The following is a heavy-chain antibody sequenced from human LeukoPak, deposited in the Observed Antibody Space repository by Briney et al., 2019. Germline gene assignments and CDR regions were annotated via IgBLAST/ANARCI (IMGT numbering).Heavy chain of an antibody. CDR1: GFTFSSYW. Sequence: RPGGSLRLSCAASGFTFSSYWMSWVRQAPGKGLEWVANIKQDGSEKYYVDSVKGRFTISRDNAKNSLYLQMNSLRAEDTAVYYCARGLLWFRESPRPYFDYWGQGTLVTVSS. D-gene: IGHD3-10*01. CDR3: ARGLLWFRESPRPYFDY. J-gene: IGHJ4*02. CDR2: IKQDGSEK. V-gene: IGHV3-7*03.